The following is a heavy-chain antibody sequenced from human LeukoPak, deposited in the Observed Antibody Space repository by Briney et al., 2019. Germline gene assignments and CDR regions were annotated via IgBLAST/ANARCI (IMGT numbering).Heavy chain of an antibody. J-gene: IGHJ4*02. Sequence: PGGSLRLSCEASGFTLSTYWMSWVRQVPGKGLDWVANINPDGSGKRYVDSVKGRFTIARDNADNSLSLQMNSLRVEDTAVYYCASWGAGGNSWGQGTLVTVSS. CDR1: GFTLSTYW. CDR2: INPDGSGK. D-gene: IGHD3-16*01. V-gene: IGHV3-7*01. CDR3: ASWGAGGNS.